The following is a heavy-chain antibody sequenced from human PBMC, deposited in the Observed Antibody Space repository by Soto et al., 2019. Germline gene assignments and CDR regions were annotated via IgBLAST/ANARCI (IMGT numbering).Heavy chain of an antibody. CDR2: IYHSGST. V-gene: IGHV4-30-2*01. D-gene: IGHD4-17*01. CDR1: GGSISSGGYS. J-gene: IGHJ4*02. Sequence: PSETLSLTCAVSGGSISSGGYSWSWIRQPPGKGLEWIGYIYHSGSTYYNPSLKSRVTISVDRSKNQFSLKLSSVTAADMAVYYCARRAVTTDYFDYWGQGTLVTVSS. CDR3: ARRAVTTDYFDY.